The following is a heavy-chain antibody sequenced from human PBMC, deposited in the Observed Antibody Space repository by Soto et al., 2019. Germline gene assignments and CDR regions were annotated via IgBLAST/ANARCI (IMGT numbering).Heavy chain of an antibody. CDR1: GGTFSTDA. J-gene: IGHJ5*02. V-gene: IGHV1-69*01. CDR3: ANSSGSYASTWFDP. CDR2: IIPMSGTA. D-gene: IGHD6-19*01. Sequence: QVQLVQSGAEVKKPGSSVKVSCKASGGTFSTDALNWVRQAPGQGLEWMGGIIPMSGTANYAQKFQCRVTITADESTSTAYMELSGLKPDDTAVYFCANSSGSYASTWFDPWGQGTLVTVSS.